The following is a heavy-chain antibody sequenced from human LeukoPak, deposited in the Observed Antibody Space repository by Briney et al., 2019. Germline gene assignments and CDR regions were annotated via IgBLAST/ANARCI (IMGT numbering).Heavy chain of an antibody. CDR3: ARDCSGGSCYGAFDI. CDR1: GGSISSGGYS. Sequence: NPSETLSLTCAVSGGSISSGGYSWSWIRQPPGKGLEWIGYIYHSGSTYYNPSLKSRVTISVDRSKNQFSLKLSSVTATDTAVYYCARDCSGGSCYGAFDIWGQGTMVTVSS. J-gene: IGHJ3*02. D-gene: IGHD2-15*01. CDR2: IYHSGST. V-gene: IGHV4-30-2*01.